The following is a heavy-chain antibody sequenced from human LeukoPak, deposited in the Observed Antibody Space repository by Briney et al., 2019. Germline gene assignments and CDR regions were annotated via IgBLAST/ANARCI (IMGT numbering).Heavy chain of an antibody. V-gene: IGHV6-1*01. CDR2: TYYRSKWYN. Sequence: SQTLSLTCAISGDSVSSKSAAWNWIRQSPSRGLEWLGRTYYRSKWYNDYAVSVKSRMTINPDTSKNQFSLQLNSVTPEDTAVYYCAREKFVFIAAAGAFDYWGQGTLVTVFS. J-gene: IGHJ4*02. CDR1: GDSVSSKSAA. D-gene: IGHD6-13*01. CDR3: AREKFVFIAAAGAFDY.